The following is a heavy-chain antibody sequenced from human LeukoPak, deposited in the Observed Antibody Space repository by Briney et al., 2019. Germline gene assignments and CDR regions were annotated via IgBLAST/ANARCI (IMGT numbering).Heavy chain of an antibody. V-gene: IGHV3-64D*09. CDR1: GFTFSSYA. J-gene: IGHJ4*02. Sequence: PGGSLRLSCSASGFTFSSYAMHWVRQAPGKGLEYVSAISSNGGSTYYADSVKGRFTIFRDNSKNTLYLQMSSLRAEDTAVYYCVKPANGLVSYFDYWGQGTLVTVSS. D-gene: IGHD3/OR15-3a*01. CDR3: VKPANGLVSYFDY. CDR2: ISSNGGST.